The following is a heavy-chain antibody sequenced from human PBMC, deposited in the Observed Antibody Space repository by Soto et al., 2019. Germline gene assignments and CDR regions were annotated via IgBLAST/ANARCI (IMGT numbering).Heavy chain of an antibody. D-gene: IGHD3-22*01. J-gene: IGHJ3*02. CDR3: ARLSDSRITMIVVALDAFDI. Sequence: GGSLRLSCAASGFTFSSYSMNWVRQAPGKGLEWVSSISSSSSYIYYADSVKGRFTISRDNAKNSLYLQMNSLRAEDTAVYYCARLSDSRITMIVVALDAFDIWGQGTMVTVSS. CDR1: GFTFSSYS. CDR2: ISSSSSYI. V-gene: IGHV3-21*01.